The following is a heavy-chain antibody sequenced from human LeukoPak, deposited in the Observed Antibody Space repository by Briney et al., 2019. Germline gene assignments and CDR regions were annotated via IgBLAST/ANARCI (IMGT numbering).Heavy chain of an antibody. CDR3: ARVQYYYDSSGYYHNWFDP. V-gene: IGHV4-30-2*01. CDR2: IYHSGST. CDR1: GGSISSGGYS. J-gene: IGHJ5*02. Sequence: SQTLSLTCAVSGGSISSGGYSWSWIRQPPGKGLEWIGYIYHSGSTYYNPSLKSRVTISVDRSKNQFSLKLSSVTAADTAVYYCARVQYYYDSSGYYHNWFDPWGQGTLVTVSS. D-gene: IGHD3-22*01.